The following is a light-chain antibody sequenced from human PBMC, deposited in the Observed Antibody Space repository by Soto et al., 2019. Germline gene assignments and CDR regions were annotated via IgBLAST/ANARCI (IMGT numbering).Light chain of an antibody. Sequence: QSALTQPASVSGSPGQSITISCTGTSSDVGSYNLVSWYQQHPGKAPKLTIYEGSKRPSGVSNRFSGSKSGNTASLTISGIQAEDEADYYCCSYAGSSSGVFGGGTKLTVL. CDR3: CSYAGSSSGV. CDR1: SSDVGSYNL. CDR2: EGS. V-gene: IGLV2-23*01. J-gene: IGLJ2*01.